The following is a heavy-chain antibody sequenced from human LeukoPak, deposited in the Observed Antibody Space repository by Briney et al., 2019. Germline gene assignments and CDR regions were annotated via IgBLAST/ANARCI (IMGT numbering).Heavy chain of an antibody. CDR3: ARTPLGYCSSTSCYNWFDP. V-gene: IGHV1-69*05. Sequence: APVKVSCKASGGTFSSYAISWVRQAPGQGLEWMGGIIPIFGTANYAQKFQGRVTITTDESTSTAYMELSSLRSEDTAVYYCARTPLGYCSSTSCYNWFDPWGQGTLVTVSS. CDR2: IIPIFGTA. J-gene: IGHJ5*02. D-gene: IGHD2-2*01. CDR1: GGTFSSYA.